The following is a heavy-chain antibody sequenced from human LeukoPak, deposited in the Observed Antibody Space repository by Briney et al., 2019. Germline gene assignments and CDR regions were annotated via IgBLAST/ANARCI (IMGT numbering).Heavy chain of an antibody. J-gene: IGHJ6*02. CDR3: ARVAAPYDFWSGYFGREDCQYYYDMDV. D-gene: IGHD3-3*01. V-gene: IGHV3-74*01. CDR1: GFTFSSYW. CDR2: INSDGSNT. Sequence: GGSLRLSCAASGFTFSSYWMHWVRQAPGKGLVWVSRINSDGSNTTYADSVGGRFTISRDNAKNTLYLQMNSLRDEDTAVYFCARVAAPYDFWSGYFGREDCQYYYDMDVWGQGTTVTVSS.